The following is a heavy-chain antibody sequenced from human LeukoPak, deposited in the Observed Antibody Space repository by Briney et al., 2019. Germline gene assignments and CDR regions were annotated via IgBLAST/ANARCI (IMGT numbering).Heavy chain of an antibody. D-gene: IGHD4-11*01. CDR1: GYTFTSYD. Sequence: ASVKVSCKASGYTFTSYDINWVRQATGQGLEWMGWMNPNSGNTGYAQKFQGRVTITRTTSISTAYMELSSLRSEDTAVYYCARGPLPSSNYGYYYYYYMDVWGKGTTVTVSS. CDR2: MNPNSGNT. CDR3: ARGPLPSSNYGYYYYYYMDV. V-gene: IGHV1-8*03. J-gene: IGHJ6*03.